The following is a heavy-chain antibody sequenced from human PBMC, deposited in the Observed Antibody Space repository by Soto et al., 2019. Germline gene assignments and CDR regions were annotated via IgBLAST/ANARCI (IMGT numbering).Heavy chain of an antibody. CDR1: GFTFSTYC. CDR3: AKEPTKYRGGWYFDD. D-gene: IGHD6-19*01. CDR2: ISFDGKVA. Sequence: QVQLVESGGGVVQPGRSLRLSCAASGFTFSTYCMHWVRQAPGKGLEWVAVISFDGKVAYYADFVKGQFTISRDNSKNTLHRQMNVLRAEDTAVYYCAKEPTKYRGGWYFDDWGQGILVTVSS. J-gene: IGHJ4*02. V-gene: IGHV3-30*18.